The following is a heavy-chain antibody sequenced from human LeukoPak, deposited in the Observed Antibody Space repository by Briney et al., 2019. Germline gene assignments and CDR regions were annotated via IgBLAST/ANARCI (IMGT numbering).Heavy chain of an antibody. CDR3: AGDLAVAGNM. V-gene: IGHV3-48*03. J-gene: IGHJ4*02. CDR2: ISSSGSTI. Sequence: GGSLRLSCAASGFTFSSYEMNWVRQAPGKGLEWVSYISSSGSTIYYADSVKGRFTISRDNAKNSLYLQMNSLRAEDTAFYYCAGDLAVAGNMWGQGTLVTVSS. CDR1: GFTFSSYE. D-gene: IGHD6-19*01.